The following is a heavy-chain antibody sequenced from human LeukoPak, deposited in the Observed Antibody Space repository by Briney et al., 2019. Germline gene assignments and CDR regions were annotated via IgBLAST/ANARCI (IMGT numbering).Heavy chain of an antibody. Sequence: SVKVSCKASGGTFSSYAISWVRQAPGQGLEWMGRIIPILGIANYAQRFQGRVTITADKSTSTAYMELSSLRSEDTAVYYCARPYCGGDCRSGLDYWGQGTLVTVSS. CDR3: ARPYCGGDCRSGLDY. J-gene: IGHJ4*02. V-gene: IGHV1-69*04. CDR1: GGTFSSYA. CDR2: IIPILGIA. D-gene: IGHD2-21*02.